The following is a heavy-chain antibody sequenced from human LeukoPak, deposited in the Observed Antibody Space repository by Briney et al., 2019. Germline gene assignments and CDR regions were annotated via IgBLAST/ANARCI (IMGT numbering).Heavy chain of an antibody. Sequence: WETLSLTCTVSGGSISSYYWSWIRQPAGKGLEWIGRIYTSGSTNYNPSLKSRVTMSVDTSKNQFSLKLSSVTAADTAVYYCARDRIVGATLVHCGFDYWGQGTLVTVSS. CDR1: GGSISSYY. V-gene: IGHV4-4*07. CDR2: IYTSGST. D-gene: IGHD1-26*01. J-gene: IGHJ4*02. CDR3: ARDRIVGATLVHCGFDY.